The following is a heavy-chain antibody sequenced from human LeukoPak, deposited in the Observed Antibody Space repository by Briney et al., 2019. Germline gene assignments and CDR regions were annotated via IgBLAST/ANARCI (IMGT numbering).Heavy chain of an antibody. CDR1: GGSISDYY. V-gene: IGHV4-59*08. J-gene: IGHJ4*02. CDR3: ARQLSGSSGLDY. Sequence: PSETLSLTCTVSGGSISDYYWSWIRQPPGKGLEWIGYIYSSGTTKYHPSLKSRVTISVDMSKSQFSLKLNSVTAADVAVYYCARQLSGSSGLDYWGQGTLVTVSS. CDR2: IYSSGTT. D-gene: IGHD6-19*01.